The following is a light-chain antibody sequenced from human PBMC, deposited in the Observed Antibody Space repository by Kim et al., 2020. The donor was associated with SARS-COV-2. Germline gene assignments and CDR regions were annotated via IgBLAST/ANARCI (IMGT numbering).Light chain of an antibody. CDR3: QQYDSYPLT. Sequence: AIRITQSPSSLSASTGDRVTITCRASQGISSYLAWYQQKPGKAPKLLIYAASTLQSGVPARFSGSGSGTDFTLTISCLQSEDFATYYCQQYDSYPLTFDGGTKVDIK. V-gene: IGKV1-8*01. CDR1: QGISSY. J-gene: IGKJ4*01. CDR2: AAS.